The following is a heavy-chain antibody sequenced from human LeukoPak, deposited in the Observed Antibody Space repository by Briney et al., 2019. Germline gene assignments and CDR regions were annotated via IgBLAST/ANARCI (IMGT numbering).Heavy chain of an antibody. CDR3: TYGYCSGASCYSGGY. CDR1: GFTFSGSA. J-gene: IGHJ4*02. CDR2: IRSKANSYAT. V-gene: IGHV3-73*01. D-gene: IGHD2-15*01. Sequence: PGGSLRFSCAASGFTFSGSAMHWVRQASGEGLEWVGRIRSKANSYATAYAASVKGRFTISRDDSKNTAYLQMNSLKTEDTAVYYCTYGYCSGASCYSGGYWGQGTLVTVSS.